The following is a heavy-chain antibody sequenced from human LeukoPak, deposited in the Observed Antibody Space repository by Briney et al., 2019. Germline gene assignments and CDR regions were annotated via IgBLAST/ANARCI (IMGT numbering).Heavy chain of an antibody. CDR2: IIPILGIA. D-gene: IGHD3-10*01. J-gene: IGHJ6*02. CDR3: AREYYYGSGSWAYYYYYYGMDV. V-gene: IGHV1-69*04. Sequence: ASVKVSCKASGGTFSSYAISWVRQAPGQGLEWMGRIIPILGIANYAQKFQGRVTITADKSTSTAYMELSSLRSEDTAVYYCAREYYYGSGSWAYYYYYYGMDVWGQGTTVTVSS. CDR1: GGTFSSYA.